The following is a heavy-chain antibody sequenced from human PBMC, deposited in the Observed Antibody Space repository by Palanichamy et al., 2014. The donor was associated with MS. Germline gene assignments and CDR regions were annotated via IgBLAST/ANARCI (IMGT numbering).Heavy chain of an antibody. Sequence: QVQLQESGPGLVKPSQTLSLTRTVSGASINGGDYYWNWIRQPPGKGLEYIGYIYFSGSTYYNPSLKSRVIMSMDRSKNHFSLTLSSVTAADTAFYFCARASVGLPNFDFWGQGTLVAVSS. V-gene: IGHV4-30-4*01. CDR3: ARASVGLPNFDF. CDR2: IYFSGST. J-gene: IGHJ4*02. D-gene: IGHD1-26*01. CDR1: GASINGGDYY.